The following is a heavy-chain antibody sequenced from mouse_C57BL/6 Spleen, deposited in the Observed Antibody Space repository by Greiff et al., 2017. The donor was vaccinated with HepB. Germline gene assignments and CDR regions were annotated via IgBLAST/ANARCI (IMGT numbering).Heavy chain of an antibody. V-gene: IGHV1-81*01. Sequence: QVQLQQSGAELARPGASVKLSCKASGYTFTSYGISWVKQRTGQGLEWIGEIYPRSGNTYYNEKLKGKATLTADKSSSTAYMELRSLTSEDSAVYFCARPSSDGRYFDYWGQGTTLTVSS. CDR1: GYTFTSYG. CDR2: IYPRSGNT. CDR3: ARPSSDGRYFDY. D-gene: IGHD3-1*01. J-gene: IGHJ2*01.